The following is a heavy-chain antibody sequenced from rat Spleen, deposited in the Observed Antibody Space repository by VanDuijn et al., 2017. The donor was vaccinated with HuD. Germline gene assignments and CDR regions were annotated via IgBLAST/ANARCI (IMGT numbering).Heavy chain of an antibody. Sequence: QVQLKESGPGLVQPSQTLSLTCTVSGFSLINYGVIWIRQPPGKGLEWIAAISSGGDTYYNSALKSRLSISRDTSKSQVFLKMNSLQTEDTAMYFCARYDYWGQGVMVTVSS. CDR1: GFSLINYG. J-gene: IGHJ2*01. CDR3: ARYDY. CDR2: ISSGGDT. V-gene: IGHV2S8*01.